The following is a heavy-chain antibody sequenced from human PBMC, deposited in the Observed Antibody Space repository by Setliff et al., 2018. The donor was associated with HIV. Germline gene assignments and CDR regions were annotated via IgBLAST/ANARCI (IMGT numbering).Heavy chain of an antibody. D-gene: IGHD2-15*01. CDR3: ARKLLTRPNYYGMDV. Sequence: SLRLSCAASGFTFSRYTMNWVRQAPGMGLEWVSSISSSSSYIYYADSVKGRFTISRDNAKNSLYLQMNSLRAEDTAVYYCARKLLTRPNYYGMDVWGQGTTVTVSS. CDR1: GFTFSRYT. CDR2: ISSSSSYI. J-gene: IGHJ6*02. V-gene: IGHV3-21*01.